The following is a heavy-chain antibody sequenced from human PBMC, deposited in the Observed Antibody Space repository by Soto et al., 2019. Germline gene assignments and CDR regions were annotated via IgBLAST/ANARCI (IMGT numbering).Heavy chain of an antibody. J-gene: IGHJ5*02. CDR3: ARAVQWGSHQAGWFDP. V-gene: IGHV4-34*01. D-gene: IGHD3-16*01. CDR1: GGSFSGYY. CDR2: INHSGRT. Sequence: QVQLQQWGAGLLKPSETLSLTCAVYGGSFSGYYWSWIRQPPGKGLEWIGEINHSGRTNDNPSLKIRVTISVDTSKNQFSLKLSSVTAADTAVYYCARAVQWGSHQAGWFDPWGQGTLVTVSS.